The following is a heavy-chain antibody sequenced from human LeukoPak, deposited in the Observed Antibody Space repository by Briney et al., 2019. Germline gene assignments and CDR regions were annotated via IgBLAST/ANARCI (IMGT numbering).Heavy chain of an antibody. CDR1: GFSFSGYE. CDR3: ARAGFGEVLDS. D-gene: IGHD3-10*01. V-gene: IGHV3-48*03. CDR2: IDTSGDDI. Sequence: GGSLRLSCAASGFSFSGYEIHWVRQSPGKGLEWIAFIDTSGDDIYYAESVKGRFTVSRVNDKQSVYLHMNSLRADDTSIYHCARAGFGEVLDSWGQGTLVSISS. J-gene: IGHJ5*01.